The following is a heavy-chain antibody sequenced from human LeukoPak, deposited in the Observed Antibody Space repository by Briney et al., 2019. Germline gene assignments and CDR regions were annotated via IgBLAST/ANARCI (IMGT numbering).Heavy chain of an antibody. CDR3: ARDPVGATTKLDASDI. CDR2: IIPIFGTA. D-gene: IGHD1-26*01. Sequence: GASVKVSCKASGGTFSSYAISWVRQAPGQGLEWMGGIIPIFGTANYAQKFQGRVTITADESTSTAYMELSSLRSEDTAVYYCARDPVGATTKLDASDIWGQGTMVTASS. J-gene: IGHJ3*02. V-gene: IGHV1-69*13. CDR1: GGTFSSYA.